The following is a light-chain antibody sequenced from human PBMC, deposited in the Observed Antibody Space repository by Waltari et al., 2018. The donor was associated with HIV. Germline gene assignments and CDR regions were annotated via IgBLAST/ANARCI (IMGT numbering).Light chain of an antibody. CDR1: QSIGLY. V-gene: IGKV1-39*01. J-gene: IGKJ2*01. Sequence: EIQMTQSSSSLSASVGDRVPITCRASQSIGLYLNWYQQKPKKAHKLLIYAASSVQGVVPPRFSGSGSATDFTLTSNSRQPEVCATDYCQQSYNAPPYTFDQGTKVEIK. CDR2: AAS. CDR3: QQSYNAPPYT.